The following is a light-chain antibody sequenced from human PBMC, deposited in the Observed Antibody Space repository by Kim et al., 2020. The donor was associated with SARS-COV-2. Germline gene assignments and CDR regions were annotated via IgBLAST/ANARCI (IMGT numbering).Light chain of an antibody. CDR2: EDD. Sequence: GKTVTISCTRSRGSIDDNYVQWYQQRPGGVPTTVIYEDDQRPSGVSDRFSGSIDNSSNSASLTISGLRTEDEADYYCQSYNRDNVIFGGGTKLTVL. CDR3: QSYNRDNVI. J-gene: IGLJ2*01. CDR1: RGSIDDNY. V-gene: IGLV6-57*03.